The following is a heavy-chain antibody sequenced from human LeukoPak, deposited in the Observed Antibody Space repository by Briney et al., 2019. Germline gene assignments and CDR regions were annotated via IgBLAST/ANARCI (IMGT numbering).Heavy chain of an antibody. D-gene: IGHD3-10*01. V-gene: IGHV3-23*01. J-gene: IGHJ1*01. CDR2: ISGSGAYT. CDR3: AKYFASESYYKLPC. CDR1: GFTFSSYA. Sequence: GGSLRLSCAASGFTFSSYAMTWVRQARGKGLEWVSTISGSGAYTYYADSVKGRFTISRDNSKNTLYLQMNSLRAEDTAVYYCAKYFASESYYKLPCGGQGTLFTFSA.